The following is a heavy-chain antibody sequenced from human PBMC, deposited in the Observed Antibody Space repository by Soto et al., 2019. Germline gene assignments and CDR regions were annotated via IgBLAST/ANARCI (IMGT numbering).Heavy chain of an antibody. CDR3: ARGYWPYYCYYMDV. CDR2: INHGATT. D-gene: IGHD2-8*02. J-gene: IGHJ6*03. V-gene: IGHV4-34*01. CDR1: GGSFRGFY. Sequence: SQTLSLTCGVAGGSFRGFYWTWIRQPPGKGLEWIGEINHGATTNYNPSLKSRAIIAVDTSKNQFSLKLSSVTAADTAVYYCARGYWPYYCYYMDVWGTGTTVTVSS.